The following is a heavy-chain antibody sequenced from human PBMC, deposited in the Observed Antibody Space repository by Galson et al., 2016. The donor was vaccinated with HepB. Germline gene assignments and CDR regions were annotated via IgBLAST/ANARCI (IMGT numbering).Heavy chain of an antibody. CDR2: ISNNGGST. Sequence: SLRLSCAASGFTFSSYAMHWVRQAPGKGLEYVSAISNNGGSTYYADSVEGRFTISRDSSKDTLYLQMSSLRAEDTAVYYCVRATGSMDVWGQGTTVTVSS. V-gene: IGHV3-64D*06. CDR1: GFTFSSYA. D-gene: IGHD5-24*01. CDR3: VRATGSMDV. J-gene: IGHJ6*02.